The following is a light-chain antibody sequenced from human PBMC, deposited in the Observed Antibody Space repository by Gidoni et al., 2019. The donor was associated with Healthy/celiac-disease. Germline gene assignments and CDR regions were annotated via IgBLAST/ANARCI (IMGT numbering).Light chain of an antibody. CDR2: GAS. J-gene: IGKJ4*01. Sequence: EIVMTQSPATLSVSPGERATLSCRASQSVSSNLAWYQQKPGQAPRLLIYGASTRATGIPARFSGCGSGTEFTLTISSLQSEDFAVYYCQQYNNWPLTFXGXTKVEIK. CDR1: QSVSSN. CDR3: QQYNNWPLT. V-gene: IGKV3-15*01.